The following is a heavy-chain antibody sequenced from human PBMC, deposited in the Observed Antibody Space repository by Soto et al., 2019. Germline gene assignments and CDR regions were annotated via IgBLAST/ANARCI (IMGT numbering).Heavy chain of an antibody. J-gene: IGHJ3*02. CDR1: GGPFSRYA. CDR2: IIPIFGTA. V-gene: IGHV1-69*13. Sequence: GAPMKVSCKASGGPFSRYAISWVGQAPGKGLEWIGGIIPIFGTANYAQKFQGRVTITADESTSTAYMELSSLRSEDTAVYYCARVLKGYYDSSGYAFDIWGQGTMVTVSS. CDR3: ARVLKGYYDSSGYAFDI. D-gene: IGHD3-22*01.